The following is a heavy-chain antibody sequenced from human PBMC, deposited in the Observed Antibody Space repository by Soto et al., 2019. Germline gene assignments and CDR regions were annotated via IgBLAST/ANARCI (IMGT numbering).Heavy chain of an antibody. Sequence: EVQLVESGGGLVKPGGSLRLSCAASGFTFSSYIMNWVRQAPGKGLEWVSSISSSSSYIYYADSVKGRFTISRDNAKNSLSLQMTSLRAEDTAVYYCARWGTRYWFDPWGQGTLVTVSS. J-gene: IGHJ5*02. V-gene: IGHV3-21*01. CDR1: GFTFSSYI. CDR3: ARWGTRYWFDP. D-gene: IGHD3-16*01. CDR2: ISSSSSYI.